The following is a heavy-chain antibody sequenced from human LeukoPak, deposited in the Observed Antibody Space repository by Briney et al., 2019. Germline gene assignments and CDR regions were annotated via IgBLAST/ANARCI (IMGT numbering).Heavy chain of an antibody. CDR3: ARVGSGGDFDY. CDR1: GFTFSSYS. D-gene: IGHD6-19*01. Sequence: GGSLRLSCAASGFTFSSYSMNWVSQAPGKGLEWVSSISSSSSTIYYADSVKGRFTISRDNAKNSLYLQMNSLRAEDTAVYYCARVGSGGDFDYRGPGTLVTASS. J-gene: IGHJ4*01. V-gene: IGHV3-48*01. CDR2: ISSSSSTI.